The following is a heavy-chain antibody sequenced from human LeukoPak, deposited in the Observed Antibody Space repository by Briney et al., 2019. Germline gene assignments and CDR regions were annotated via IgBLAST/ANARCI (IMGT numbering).Heavy chain of an antibody. V-gene: IGHV4-59*01. J-gene: IGHJ4*02. CDR3: ARSGGLVGTTFKYYFDY. CDR2: IWHSGST. D-gene: IGHD2/OR15-2a*01. CDR1: GGSISAYY. Sequence: SETLSLTCTISGGSISAYYWHWLRQSPGRGLEWLGYIWHSGSTTYNPSLTSRVTISIDPSKNQFSLRLTSVTAADAATYFCARSGGLVGTTFKYYFDYWGQGALLTVSS.